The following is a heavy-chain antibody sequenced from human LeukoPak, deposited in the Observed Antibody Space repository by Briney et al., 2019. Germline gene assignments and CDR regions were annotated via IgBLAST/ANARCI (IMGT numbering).Heavy chain of an antibody. Sequence: GGSLRLSCAASGFTFSSYSMNWVRQAPGKGLEWVSYISSSSSTIYYADSVKGRFTISRDNAKNSLYLQMNSLRAEDTAVYYCASIPVHTYGSLDYWGQGTLVTVSS. D-gene: IGHD5-18*01. J-gene: IGHJ4*02. CDR3: ASIPVHTYGSLDY. CDR1: GFTFSSYS. V-gene: IGHV3-48*01. CDR2: ISSSSSTI.